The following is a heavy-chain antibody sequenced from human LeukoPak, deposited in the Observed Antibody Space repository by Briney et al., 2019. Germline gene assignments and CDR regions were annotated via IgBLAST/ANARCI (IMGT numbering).Heavy chain of an antibody. Sequence: GGSLRLSCVASGFAFSDSRMHWVRQAPGKGLEWVSRITRDGSSTAYADSVKGRFTVSRDNARTTLYLQMNSLRVEDTAVYFCAKSRRDFWGQGILVTVSS. CDR3: AKSRRDF. CDR1: GFAFSDSR. V-gene: IGHV3-74*01. J-gene: IGHJ4*02. CDR2: ITRDGSST.